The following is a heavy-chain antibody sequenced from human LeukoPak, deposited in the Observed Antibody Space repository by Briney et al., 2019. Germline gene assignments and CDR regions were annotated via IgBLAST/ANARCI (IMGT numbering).Heavy chain of an antibody. CDR2: IWYDGSNK. CDR3: ARGGSGWPFDY. CDR1: GFTFSSYG. V-gene: IGHV3-33*01. Sequence: PGRSLRLSCAASGFTFSSYGMHWVRQAPGKGLEWVAVIWYDGSNKYYADSVKGRFTISRDNSKNTLYLQTNSLRAEDTAVYYCARGGSGWPFDYWGQGTLVTVSS. D-gene: IGHD6-19*01. J-gene: IGHJ4*02.